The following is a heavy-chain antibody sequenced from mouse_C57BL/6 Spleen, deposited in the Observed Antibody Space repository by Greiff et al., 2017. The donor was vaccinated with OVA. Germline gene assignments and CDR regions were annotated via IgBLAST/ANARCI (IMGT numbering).Heavy chain of an antibody. J-gene: IGHJ4*01. V-gene: IGHV5-17*01. CDR2: ISSGSSTI. Sequence: EVMLVESGGGLVKPGGSLKLSCAASGFTFSDYGMHWVRQAPEKGLEWVAYISSGSSTIYYADTVKGRFTISRDNAKNTLFLQMTSLRSEDTAMDYCARPCRGNYYAMDYWGQGTSVTVSS. CDR3: ARPCRGNYYAMDY. CDR1: GFTFSDYG.